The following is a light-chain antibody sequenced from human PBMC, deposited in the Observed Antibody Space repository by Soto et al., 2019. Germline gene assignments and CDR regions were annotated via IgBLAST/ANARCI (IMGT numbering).Light chain of an antibody. CDR2: DVT. CDR1: SSDVGGFDY. V-gene: IGLV2-14*03. J-gene: IGLJ1*01. Sequence: SVLTQPASVSGSLGQSITISCTGTSSDVGGFDYVSWYQHQPGKAPKLIIYDVTFRPSGVSSHFSGSKSGNTASLTISGVLAEDEADYHCCSYTSSNTYVFGTGTKVTVL. CDR3: CSYTSSNTYV.